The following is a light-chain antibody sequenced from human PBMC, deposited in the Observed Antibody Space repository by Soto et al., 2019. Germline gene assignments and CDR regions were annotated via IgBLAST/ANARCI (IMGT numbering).Light chain of an antibody. CDR1: SPNIGNNY. Sequence: QSVLTQPPSVSAAPGQKVTISCSGSSPNIGNNYVSWYQQLPGTAPKLLIYENNKRPSGIPDRFSGSKSGTSATLGITGLQTGDEADYYCGTWDSSLSAGVFGTG. CDR3: GTWDSSLSAGV. V-gene: IGLV1-51*02. J-gene: IGLJ1*01. CDR2: ENN.